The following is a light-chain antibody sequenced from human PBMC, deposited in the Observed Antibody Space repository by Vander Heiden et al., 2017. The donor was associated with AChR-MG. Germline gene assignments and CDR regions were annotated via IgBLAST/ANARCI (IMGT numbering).Light chain of an antibody. Sequence: EIVLTQSPATLSLSPGERATLSCRASQSVRSYLAWYQQKPGQAPRLLIYDASTRATGIAARFSGSGSGTDFTLTISSREPEDFAVYYCQQRASGPRSTFGQRTKLEIK. CDR3: QQRASGPRST. J-gene: IGKJ2*01. CDR2: DAS. CDR1: QSVRSY. V-gene: IGKV3-11*01.